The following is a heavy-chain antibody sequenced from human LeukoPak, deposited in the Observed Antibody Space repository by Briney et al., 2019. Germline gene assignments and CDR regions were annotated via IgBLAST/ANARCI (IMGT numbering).Heavy chain of an antibody. CDR3: AKGGLRGGYSYAS. D-gene: IGHD5-24*01. Sequence: PGGSLRLSCAASGFTFSSYWMSWVRQAPGKGLEWVAAISDTGRLSYCADSVNGRFTISRDNSKNTLSLQMNSLRAADTAVYYCAKGGLRGGYSYASWGQGTLITVSS. J-gene: IGHJ5*02. CDR2: ISDTGRLS. CDR1: GFTFSSYW. V-gene: IGHV3-23*01.